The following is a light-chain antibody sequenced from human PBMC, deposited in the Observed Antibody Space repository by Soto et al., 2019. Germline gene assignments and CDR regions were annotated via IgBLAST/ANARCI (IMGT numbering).Light chain of an antibody. CDR2: DVN. V-gene: IGLV2-11*01. Sequence: QSALTQPRSVSGSPGQSVTISCTGTSSDVGGYNYVSWYQQHPGKAPTLMIYDVNKRPSGVPDRFSGSKSGNTASLPVSGLQAEDEADYYCCSYAGSYTLVFGGGTKLTVL. CDR1: SSDVGGYNY. CDR3: CSYAGSYTLV. J-gene: IGLJ2*01.